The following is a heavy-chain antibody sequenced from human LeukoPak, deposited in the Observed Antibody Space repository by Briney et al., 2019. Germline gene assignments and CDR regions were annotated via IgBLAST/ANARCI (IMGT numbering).Heavy chain of an antibody. D-gene: IGHD6-13*01. CDR2: IFHSGST. V-gene: IGHV4-38-2*02. CDR3: ARALTGYSSSPRAFDI. Sequence: SETLSLTCTVSGYSISSGYYWGWIRQPPGKGLEYIGNIFHSGSTHYNPSLKSRVTISVDTSKNQFSLKLSSVTAADTAVYYCARALTGYSSSPRAFDIWGQGTMVTVSS. CDR1: GYSISSGYY. J-gene: IGHJ3*02.